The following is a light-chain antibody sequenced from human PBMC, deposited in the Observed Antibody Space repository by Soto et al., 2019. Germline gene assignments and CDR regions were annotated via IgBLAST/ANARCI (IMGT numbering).Light chain of an antibody. CDR1: ESVRGGF. CDR3: QHYDTSPFI. CDR2: GVS. Sequence: EIVLTQSPGTLSLSPGERATLSSRASESVRGGFLAWYQQKPGQAPRLLLFGVSSRAAGIPDRFSGSGSGTDFTLTISRLEPEDFAVYFCQHYDTSPFIFGPGTKVDIK. J-gene: IGKJ3*01. V-gene: IGKV3-20*01.